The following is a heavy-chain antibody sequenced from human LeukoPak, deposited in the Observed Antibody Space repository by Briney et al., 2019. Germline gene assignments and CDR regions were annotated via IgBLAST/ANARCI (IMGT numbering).Heavy chain of an antibody. V-gene: IGHV4-38-2*01. CDR2: LYHSDSA. CDR1: GYSISNGYY. Sequence: PSETLSLTCAVSGYSISNGYYWVWIRQPPGRGLEWIGSLYHSDSAYYNTSLRSRVSMSVDTSKNQFSLTLSFLTAADTAVYYCARQHDSYYYYYIDVWGSGTTVTVSS. CDR3: ARQHDSYYYYYIDV. J-gene: IGHJ6*03.